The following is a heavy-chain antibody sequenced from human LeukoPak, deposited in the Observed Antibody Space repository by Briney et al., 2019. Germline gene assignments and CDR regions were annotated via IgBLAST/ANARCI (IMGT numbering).Heavy chain of an antibody. Sequence: GGSLRLSCAASGFTFSDAWMSWVRQAPGKGLEWVGHVKIKTEGGSADYSAPVKGRSTISRDNSKNTLYLQMNSLRAEDTAVYYCARARGNQDLLTWGQGTLVTVSS. D-gene: IGHD4-23*01. V-gene: IGHV3-15*01. J-gene: IGHJ4*02. CDR3: ARARGNQDLLT. CDR2: VKIKTEGGSA. CDR1: GFTFSDAW.